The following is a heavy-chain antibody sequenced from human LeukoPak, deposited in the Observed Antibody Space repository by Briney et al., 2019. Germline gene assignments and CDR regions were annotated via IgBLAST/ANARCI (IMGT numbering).Heavy chain of an antibody. CDR3: ARIRLEGGGMDV. CDR1: GYSFTTYG. D-gene: IGHD1-26*01. V-gene: IGHV1-18*01. Sequence: ASVKVSCKASGYSFTTYGISWVRQAPGQRLEWMGWISAYNGNTNYAQKLQGRVTMTTDISTSTAYMELRSLRSDDTAVYYCARIRLEGGGMDVWGQGTTVTVSS. J-gene: IGHJ6*02. CDR2: ISAYNGNT.